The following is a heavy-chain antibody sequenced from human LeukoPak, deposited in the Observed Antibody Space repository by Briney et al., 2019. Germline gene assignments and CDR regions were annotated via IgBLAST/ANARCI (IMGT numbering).Heavy chain of an antibody. D-gene: IGHD3-16*01. CDR3: ARVIYDYVWGSYQGWFDP. J-gene: IGHJ5*02. V-gene: IGHV3-30*02. Sequence: GGSLRLSCAAPGFTFSSYGMHWVRQAPGKGLEWVAFIRYDGSNKYYADSVKGRFTISRDNAKNSLYLQMNSLRAEDTALYYCARVIYDYVWGSYQGWFDPWGQGTLVTVSS. CDR2: IRYDGSNK. CDR1: GFTFSSYG.